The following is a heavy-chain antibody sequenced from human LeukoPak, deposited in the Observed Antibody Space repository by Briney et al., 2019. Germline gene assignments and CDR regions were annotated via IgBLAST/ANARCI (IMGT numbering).Heavy chain of an antibody. Sequence: PGGSLRLSCAASGFTFSSYGMSWVRQAPGKGLEWVSAISGSGGSTYYADSVKGRFTISRDNSKNTPYLQMNSLRAEDTAVYYCAKTGSIAAAGTSVDYWGQGTLVTVSS. V-gene: IGHV3-23*01. J-gene: IGHJ4*02. CDR1: GFTFSSYG. D-gene: IGHD6-13*01. CDR2: ISGSGGST. CDR3: AKTGSIAAAGTSVDY.